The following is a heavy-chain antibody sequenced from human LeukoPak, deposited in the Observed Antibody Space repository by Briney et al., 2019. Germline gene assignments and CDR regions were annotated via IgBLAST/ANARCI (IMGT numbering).Heavy chain of an antibody. D-gene: IGHD3-10*01. Sequence: GGSLRLSCAASGFTFSTYPMHWVRQAPGKGLEWVAIISADETKKYYSDSVKGRFTISRDRSKDTLSLQMNTLRGEDTAVYYCARGHASGPADFWGQGTLVSVSS. CDR1: GFTFSTYP. J-gene: IGHJ4*02. CDR2: ISADETKK. V-gene: IGHV3-30*01. CDR3: ARGHASGPADF.